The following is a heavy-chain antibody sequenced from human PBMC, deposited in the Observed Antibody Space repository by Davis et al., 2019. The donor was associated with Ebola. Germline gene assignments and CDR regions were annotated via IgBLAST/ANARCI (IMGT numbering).Heavy chain of an antibody. V-gene: IGHV3-73*01. D-gene: IGHD4-17*01. Sequence: GGSLRLSCAASGFTFSNAWMNWVRQAPGKGLEWVGRIRSKANSYATAYAASVKGRFTISRDDSKNTAYLQMNSLKTEDTAVYYCTSLTVTTSFDIWGQGTMVTVSS. CDR1: GFTFSNAW. CDR2: IRSKANSYAT. CDR3: TSLTVTTSFDI. J-gene: IGHJ3*02.